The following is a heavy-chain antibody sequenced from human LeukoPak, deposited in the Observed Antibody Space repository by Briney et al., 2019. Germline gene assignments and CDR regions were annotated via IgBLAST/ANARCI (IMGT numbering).Heavy chain of an antibody. Sequence: PGGSLRLSCAASIFSFSTFGFQWVRQAPGKGLEWVAFIPYDGSDKYYADSVKGRFTVSRDNSKNTLYLHMNSLRVEDTAVYYCAKGLGDYDDFRLGFWGQGTLVTVSS. D-gene: IGHD4-17*01. CDR3: AKGLGDYDDFRLGF. CDR1: IFSFSTFG. J-gene: IGHJ4*02. V-gene: IGHV3-30*02. CDR2: IPYDGSDK.